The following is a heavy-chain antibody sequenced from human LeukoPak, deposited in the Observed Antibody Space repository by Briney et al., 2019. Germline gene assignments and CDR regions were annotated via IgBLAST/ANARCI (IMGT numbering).Heavy chain of an antibody. CDR3: ARPGRVTMVRGVNPSGMDV. J-gene: IGHJ6*02. V-gene: IGHV3-33*01. CDR1: GFTFSSYG. CDR2: IWYDGSNK. D-gene: IGHD3-10*01. Sequence: GGSLRLSCAASGFTFSSYGMHWVRQAPGKGLEWVAVIWYDGSNKYYADSVKGRFTISRDNSKNTLYLQMNSLRAEDTAAYYCARPGRVTMVRGVNPSGMDVWGQGTTVTVSS.